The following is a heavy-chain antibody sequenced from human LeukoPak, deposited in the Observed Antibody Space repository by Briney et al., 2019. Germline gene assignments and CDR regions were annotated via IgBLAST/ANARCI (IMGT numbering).Heavy chain of an antibody. D-gene: IGHD6-19*01. Sequence: GGSLRLSCAASGFTFSSYSMNWVRQAPGKGLEWVSSISSSGSYIYYADSVKGRFTISRDNAKNSLYLQMNSLRAEDTAVYYCARKIAVAGEDNDAFDIWGQGTMVTVSS. CDR3: ARKIAVAGEDNDAFDI. CDR2: ISSSGSYI. J-gene: IGHJ3*02. V-gene: IGHV3-21*01. CDR1: GFTFSSYS.